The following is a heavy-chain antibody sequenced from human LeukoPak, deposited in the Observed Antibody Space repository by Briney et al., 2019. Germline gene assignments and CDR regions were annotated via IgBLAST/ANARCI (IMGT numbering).Heavy chain of an antibody. D-gene: IGHD6-13*01. CDR1: GGSISSYY. V-gene: IGHV4-4*07. J-gene: IGHJ5*02. CDR3: ARDGPYSSSWYGPQPSNWFDP. CDR2: IYTSGST. Sequence: SETLSLTCTVSGGSISSYYWSWIRQPAEKGLEWIGRIYTSGSTNYNPSLKSRVTMSVDTSKNQFSLKLSSVTAADTAVYYCARDGPYSSSWYGPQPSNWFDPWGQGTLVTVSS.